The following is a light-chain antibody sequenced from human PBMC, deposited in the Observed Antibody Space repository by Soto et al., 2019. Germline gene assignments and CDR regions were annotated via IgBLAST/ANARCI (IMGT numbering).Light chain of an antibody. CDR1: QSVSSSY. J-gene: IGKJ4*01. CDR3: QQYGSSPRALT. CDR2: GAS. Sequence: EIVLTQSPGTLSLSPGERATLSCRASQSVSSSYLAWYQQKPGQAPRLLIYGASSRATGIPDRFSGSGSGTDFTLTISRLEPEDFAVYYWQQYGSSPRALTFGGGTKVEIK. V-gene: IGKV3-20*01.